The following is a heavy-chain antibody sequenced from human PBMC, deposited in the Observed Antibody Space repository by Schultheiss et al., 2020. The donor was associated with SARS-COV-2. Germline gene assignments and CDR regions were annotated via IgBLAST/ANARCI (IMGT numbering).Heavy chain of an antibody. J-gene: IGHJ3*02. CDR1: GYTFTHYY. D-gene: IGHD5-24*01. V-gene: IGHV1-46*01. Sequence: ASVKVSCKASGYTFTHYYIHWVRQAPGQGLEWMGIINPYGGVTKYAQKFQGRVTMTRDTSTSTVYMEVSSLRSDNTADYYCARARGGSSGPHIYNNAFDIWGQGTLVTVSS. CDR2: INPYGGVT. CDR3: ARARGGSSGPHIYNNAFDI.